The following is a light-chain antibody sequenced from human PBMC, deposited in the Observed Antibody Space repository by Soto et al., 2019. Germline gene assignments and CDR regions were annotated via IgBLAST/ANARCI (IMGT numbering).Light chain of an antibody. CDR1: SSQVGSYKL. J-gene: IGLJ1*01. CDR2: RVN. Sequence: QSLPTQPAAVSVSPGQSITISCTGSSSQVGSYKLVSWYQQHPGKAPQLTIFRVNKRPSGASTRFSGSKSGNTASLPISGLMVEDEADYYCCSSGGSPTYVYRCGTKAPVL. CDR3: CSSGGSPTYV. V-gene: IGLV2-23*02.